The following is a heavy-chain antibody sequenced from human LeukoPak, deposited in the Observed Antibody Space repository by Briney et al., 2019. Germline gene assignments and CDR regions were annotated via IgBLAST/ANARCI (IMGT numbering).Heavy chain of an antibody. D-gene: IGHD6-13*01. CDR1: GGTFSSYT. CDR3: ARDSGSSWGLSGMDV. Sequence: SVKVSCKASGGTFSSYTISWVRQAPGQGLEXXXXIIPIFGTANYAQKFQGRVTITADKSTSTAFMELSSLRSEDTAVYYCARDSGSSWGLSGMDVWGKGTTVTVSS. V-gene: IGHV1-69*06. J-gene: IGHJ6*04. CDR2: IIPIFGTA.